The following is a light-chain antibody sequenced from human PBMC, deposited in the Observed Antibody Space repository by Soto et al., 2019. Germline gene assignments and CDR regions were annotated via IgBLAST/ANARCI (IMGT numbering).Light chain of an antibody. CDR2: GAS. Sequence: EIVMTQSPATLSVSPGERATLSCRASQSVSSNLAWYQQKPGQPPRLLLYGASTRATGIPARFSGSGSATEFTLTISSLQSEDFAVYYCQQYNNWPRTFGQGTKVEIK. CDR1: QSVSSN. CDR3: QQYNNWPRT. V-gene: IGKV3-15*01. J-gene: IGKJ1*01.